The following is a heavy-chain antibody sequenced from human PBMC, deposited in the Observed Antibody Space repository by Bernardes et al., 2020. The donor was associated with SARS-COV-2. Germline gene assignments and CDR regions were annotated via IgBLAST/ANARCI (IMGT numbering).Heavy chain of an antibody. CDR2: LSGSGGRT. D-gene: IGHD3-16*01. J-gene: IGHJ4*02. Sequence: GSLKLSCTASGFPFISYAMVWVRQSPWKGLDWVSTLSGSGGRTYYADSVKGRFTISRDNSKNTLILQMNSLRVDDTATYYCAIPGGDWGQGTLVTVSS. CDR1: GFPFISYA. V-gene: IGHV3-23*01. CDR3: AIPGGD.